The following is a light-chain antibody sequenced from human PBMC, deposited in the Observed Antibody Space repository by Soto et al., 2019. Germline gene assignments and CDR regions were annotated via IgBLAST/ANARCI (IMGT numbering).Light chain of an antibody. CDR3: QQFGGSPPSWT. Sequence: ESVLTQSPGTLSLSPGERATLSCRASQSVSSNSLAWYQQKPGQAPRLLIYGASSRATGTPDRFSGSGSGKYFTLTISRLEPEDFAVYYCQQFGGSPPSWTFGQGTKVEI. CDR2: GAS. V-gene: IGKV3-20*01. CDR1: QSVSSNS. J-gene: IGKJ1*01.